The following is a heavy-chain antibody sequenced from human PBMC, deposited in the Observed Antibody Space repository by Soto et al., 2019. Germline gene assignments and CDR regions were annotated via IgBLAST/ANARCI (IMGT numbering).Heavy chain of an antibody. V-gene: IGHV3-33*01. CDR1: GFTFSSFG. CDR2: IWHDGTFT. J-gene: IGHJ3*02. CDR3: ARDRHFRGGPDDI. Sequence: QVQLVESGGGVVQSGRSPRLSCAASGFTFSSFGMHWVRQAPGKGLEWVALIWHDGTFTHYADSVKGRFTISRDNSKNMLYRQMNSLRADVTAVYYWARDRHFRGGPDDIWGQGTMVTVSS. D-gene: IGHD3-3*02.